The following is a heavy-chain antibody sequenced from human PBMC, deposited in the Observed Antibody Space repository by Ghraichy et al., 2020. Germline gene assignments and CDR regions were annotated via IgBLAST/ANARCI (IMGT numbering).Heavy chain of an antibody. CDR1: GFTFSNYA. Sequence: GGSLRLSCSASGFTFSNYAMHWVRQAPGKGLEYVSGINNRGGTTYYADSVKGRFTISSDISKNTLHLQMSSLRVEDTAVYYCVRSIRGGSGNNFYYSFGMDVWGQGTTVPVSS. CDR3: VRSIRGGSGNNFYYSFGMDV. D-gene: IGHD3-10*01. J-gene: IGHJ6*02. V-gene: IGHV3-64D*06. CDR2: INNRGGTT.